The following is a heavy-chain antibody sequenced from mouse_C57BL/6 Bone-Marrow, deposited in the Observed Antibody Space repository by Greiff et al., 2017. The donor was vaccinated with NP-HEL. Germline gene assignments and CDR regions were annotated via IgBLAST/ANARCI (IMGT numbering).Heavy chain of an antibody. J-gene: IGHJ3*01. V-gene: IGHV1-72*01. CDR3: ARSFAY. CDR2: IDPNSGGT. CDR1: GYTFTSYW. Sequence: SCKASGYTFTSYWMHWVKQRPGRGLEWIGMIDPNSGGTKYNEKFKSKATLTVDKPSSTAYMQLSSLTSEDSAVYYCARSFAYWGQGTLVTVSA.